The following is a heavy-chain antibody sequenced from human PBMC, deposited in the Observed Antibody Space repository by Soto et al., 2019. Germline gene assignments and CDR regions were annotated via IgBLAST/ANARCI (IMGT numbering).Heavy chain of an antibody. CDR1: GGNFSSFS. J-gene: IGHJ6*02. D-gene: IGHD5-18*01. V-gene: IGHV3-21*01. CDR3: AKGAYSYAPWGYYGMDF. Sequence: GSMIHSSAASGGNFSSFSMNWIRQKQGKGLEWVSSISSSRSYIYYADSVKGRFTISRDNSKNTLYLQMNSLRAEDTAVYYCAKGAYSYAPWGYYGMDFWVQGTTVTGSS. CDR2: ISSSRSYI.